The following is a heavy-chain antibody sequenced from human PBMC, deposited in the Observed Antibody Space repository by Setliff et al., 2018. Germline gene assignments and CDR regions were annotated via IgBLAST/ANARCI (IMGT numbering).Heavy chain of an antibody. Sequence: GASVQVSCKASGGTFSSYGISWVRQAPGQGLEWMGGTIPSFGSTNYAQKFQDRVTIITDESTSTAYMELSSLRTEDTAVYYCAREGVDTRSSTDYRYYMDVWGKGTTVTVSS. V-gene: IGHV1-69*05. CDR2: TIPSFGST. D-gene: IGHD5-18*01. CDR3: AREGVDTRSSTDYRYYMDV. J-gene: IGHJ6*03. CDR1: GGTFSSYG.